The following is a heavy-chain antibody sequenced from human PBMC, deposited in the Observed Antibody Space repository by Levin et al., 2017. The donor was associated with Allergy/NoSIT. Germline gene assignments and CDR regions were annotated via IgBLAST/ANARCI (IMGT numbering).Heavy chain of an antibody. CDR2: IYYSGST. J-gene: IGHJ5*02. V-gene: IGHV4-59*01. CDR3: ARLYYDILTGYYSAGWFDP. Sequence: NTSETLSLTCTVSGGSISSYYWSWIRQPPGKGLEWIGYIYYSGSTNYNPSLKSRVTISVDTSKNQFSLKLCSVTAADTAVYYCARLYYDILTGYYSAGWFDPWGQGTLVTVSS. D-gene: IGHD3-9*01. CDR1: GGSISSYY.